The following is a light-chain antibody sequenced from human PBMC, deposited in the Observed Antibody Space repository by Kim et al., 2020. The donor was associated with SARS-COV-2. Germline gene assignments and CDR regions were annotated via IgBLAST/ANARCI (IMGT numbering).Light chain of an antibody. Sequence: DIQMTQSPSSLSASLGDTVTISCRASQGISTFLAWFQQKPGKAPRSLIYAISALHNGVPSRFSGSGFGTEFTLTISSLQPEDFATYYCQQYSSYPFTFGGGTKVDIK. CDR3: QQYSSYPFT. CDR1: QGISTF. V-gene: IGKV1-16*01. CDR2: AIS. J-gene: IGKJ4*01.